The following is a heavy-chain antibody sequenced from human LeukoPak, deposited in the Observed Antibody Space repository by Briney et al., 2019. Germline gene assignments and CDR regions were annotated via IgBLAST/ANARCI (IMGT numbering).Heavy chain of an antibody. D-gene: IGHD3-9*01. Sequence: ASVKVSCKASGYTFTGYYMHWVRQAPGQGLEWMGWINPNSGGTNYAQKLQGRVTMTTDTSTSTAYMELRSLRSDDTAVYYCARDPKYYDILTGYHLFDYWGQGTLVTVSS. V-gene: IGHV1-2*02. J-gene: IGHJ4*02. CDR2: INPNSGGT. CDR3: ARDPKYYDILTGYHLFDY. CDR1: GYTFTGYY.